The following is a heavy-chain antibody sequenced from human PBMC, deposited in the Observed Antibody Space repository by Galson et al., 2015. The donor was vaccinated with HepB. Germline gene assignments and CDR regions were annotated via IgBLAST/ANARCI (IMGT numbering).Heavy chain of an antibody. CDR3: AREGADGHNYFDY. CDR2: IHYTEGT. J-gene: IGHJ4*02. Sequence: SETLSLTCTVSGASLNTHWWNWIRQSPGKGLEWLANIHYTEGTNFSPSLRSRLTISIDPSKKKFSLKLSSVTAADTAVYYCAREGADGHNYFDYWGQGTLISVSS. V-gene: IGHV4-59*11. D-gene: IGHD5-24*01. CDR1: GASLNTHW.